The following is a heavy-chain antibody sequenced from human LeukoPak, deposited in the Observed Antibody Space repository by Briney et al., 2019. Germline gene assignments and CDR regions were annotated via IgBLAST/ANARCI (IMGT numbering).Heavy chain of an antibody. CDR1: GFTFNDYG. CDR3: AKDTYSISLRGYYFDY. CDR2: TRYDGSEQ. J-gene: IGHJ4*02. V-gene: IGHV3-30*02. D-gene: IGHD2-21*01. Sequence: GGSLRLSCEASGFTFNDYGMHWVRLAPGRGLEWVAFTRYDGSEQFYAASVKGRFIISRDNSNNTLYLQMSTLRSEDTALYYCAKDTYSISLRGYYFDYWGQGTLVTVSS.